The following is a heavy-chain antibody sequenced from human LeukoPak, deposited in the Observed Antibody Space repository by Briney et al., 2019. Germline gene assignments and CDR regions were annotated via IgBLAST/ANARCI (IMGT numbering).Heavy chain of an antibody. CDR1: GDSITNSIW. CDR2: IYHSGSN. V-gene: IGHV4-4*02. D-gene: IGHD4-23*01. J-gene: IGHJ4*02. Sequence: SGTLSLTCDVSGDSITNSIWWSWLRQPPGKGLEWIGEIYHSGSNNYNPSLKSRVTISMDKSKNQFSLKLTSVTAADTAVYYCARGGDLVATPLDFWGQGILVTVSS. CDR3: ARGGDLVATPLDF.